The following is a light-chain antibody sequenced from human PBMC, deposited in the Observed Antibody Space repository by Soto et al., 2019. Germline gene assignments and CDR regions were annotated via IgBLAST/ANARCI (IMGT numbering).Light chain of an antibody. V-gene: IGLV1-40*01. CDR2: GNR. J-gene: IGLJ2*01. CDR1: SSNIGAGYN. Sequence: QSVLTQPPSVSGAPGQRVTISWTGSSSNIGAGYNVHWYQHLPGTAPKVLIYGNRHRPSGVPDRFSGSKSGTSASLAITGLQADDEADYYCQSYDISLSGVVFGGGTKLTVL. CDR3: QSYDISLSGVV.